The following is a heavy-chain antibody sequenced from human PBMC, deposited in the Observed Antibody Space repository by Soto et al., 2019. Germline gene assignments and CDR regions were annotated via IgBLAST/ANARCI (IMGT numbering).Heavy chain of an antibody. CDR1: GGTFSSYA. V-gene: IGHV1-69*12. CDR2: IIPIFGTA. J-gene: IGHJ6*02. CDR3: ARHPVSGSYAYYYGMDV. D-gene: IGHD1-26*01. Sequence: QVQLVKSGAEVKKPGSSVKVSCKASGGTFSSYAISWVRQAPGQGLEWMGGIIPIFGTANYAQKFQGRVTITADESTSTAYMELSSLRSEDTAVYYCARHPVSGSYAYYYGMDVWGQGTTVTVSS.